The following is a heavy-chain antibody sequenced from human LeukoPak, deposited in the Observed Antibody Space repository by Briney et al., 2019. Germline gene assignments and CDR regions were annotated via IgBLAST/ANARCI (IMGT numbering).Heavy chain of an antibody. CDR2: IKQDGSDK. CDR3: ARDLPDVLTGYSDNAFDI. Sequence: EGSLRLSCAASGITFSRFWMSWVRQAPGKGLQWVANIKQDGSDKNYVDSVKGRFTISRDNAKKVLYLQMNSLRAEDTAVYYCARDLPDVLTGYSDNAFDIWGQGTMVTVSS. D-gene: IGHD3-9*01. J-gene: IGHJ3*02. CDR1: GITFSRFW. V-gene: IGHV3-7*03.